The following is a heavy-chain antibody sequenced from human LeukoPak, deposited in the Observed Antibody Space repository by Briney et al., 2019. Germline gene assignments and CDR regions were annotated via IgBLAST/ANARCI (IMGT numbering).Heavy chain of an antibody. CDR3: ASGGDPHPFDY. D-gene: IGHD2-21*02. Sequence: GGSLRLSCGASGFTFSSYSMIWVRQAPGKELEWVSSISSSSSYIYYADSVKGRFTISRDNAENSLYLQMNSLRAEDTAVYYCASGGDPHPFDYWGQGTPVTVSS. CDR1: GFTFSSYS. J-gene: IGHJ4*02. CDR2: ISSSSSYI. V-gene: IGHV3-21*01.